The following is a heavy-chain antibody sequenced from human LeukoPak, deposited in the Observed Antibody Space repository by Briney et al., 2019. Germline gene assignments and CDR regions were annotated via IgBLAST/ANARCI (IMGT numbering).Heavy chain of an antibody. V-gene: IGHV1-69-2*01. Sequence: GASVKISCKASGYTFTDYYIHWVRQAPGKGFEWTGRLDPEDGKAIYAENFQGRVTVTADTSTDTAYMGLSSLRSEDAAVYYCATYERSFDWILHWGQGTLVTVSS. J-gene: IGHJ4*02. CDR2: LDPEDGKA. CDR3: ATYERSFDWILH. D-gene: IGHD3-9*01. CDR1: GYTFTDYY.